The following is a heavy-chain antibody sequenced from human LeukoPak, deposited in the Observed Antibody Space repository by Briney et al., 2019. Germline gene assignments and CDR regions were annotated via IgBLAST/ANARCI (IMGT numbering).Heavy chain of an antibody. CDR3: ARNVLRFLEWFSGTFNFDY. D-gene: IGHD3-3*01. V-gene: IGHV1-18*01. CDR2: ISAYNGNT. J-gene: IGHJ4*02. Sequence: ASVKVSCKASGYTFTSYGISWVRQAPGQGLEWMGWISAYNGNTNYAQKLQGRVTMTTDTSTSTAYMELRSLRSGDTAVYYCARNVLRFLEWFSGTFNFDYWGQGTLVTVSS. CDR1: GYTFTSYG.